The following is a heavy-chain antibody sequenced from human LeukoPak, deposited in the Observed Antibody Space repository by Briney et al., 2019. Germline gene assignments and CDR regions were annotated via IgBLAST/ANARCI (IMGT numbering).Heavy chain of an antibody. D-gene: IGHD5-12*01. J-gene: IGHJ4*02. CDR1: GYTFTSYG. CDR2: ISAYNGNT. V-gene: IGHV1-18*01. Sequence: ASVKVSCKASGYTFTSYGISWVRQAPGQGLEWMGWISAYNGNTNYAQKLQGRVTMTTDTSSSTAYMELRSLRSDDTAVYYCARLRPGWLRLPPDYWGRGTLVTVSS. CDR3: ARLRPGWLRLPPDY.